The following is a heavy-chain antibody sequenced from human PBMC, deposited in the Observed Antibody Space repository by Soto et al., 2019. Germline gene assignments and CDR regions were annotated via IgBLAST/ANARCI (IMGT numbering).Heavy chain of an antibody. D-gene: IGHD3-22*01. CDR3: ARMLAVNYYYYYVDV. CDR1: GFSLRNARMG. J-gene: IGHJ6*03. CDR2: ILSSDEK. Sequence: QVTLKESGPVLVKPTETLTLNCTVSGFSLRNARMGVSWIRQPPGKALEWLAHILSSDEKSYNTSLKGRVTLSMDTSKSQVVLTMTYVDPVDTATYFCARMLAVNYYYYYVDVWGEGTTVTVSS. V-gene: IGHV2-26*01.